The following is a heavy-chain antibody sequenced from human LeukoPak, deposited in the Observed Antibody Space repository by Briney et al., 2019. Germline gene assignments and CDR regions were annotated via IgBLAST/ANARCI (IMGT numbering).Heavy chain of an antibody. V-gene: IGHV4-4*09. CDR2: IYTSGST. CDR3: ARHVSTSESENLDY. CDR1: GVSISSYY. D-gene: IGHD1-14*01. J-gene: IGHJ4*02. Sequence: SETLSLTCTVSGVSISSYYWSWIRQPPGKGLEWIGYIYTSGSTNHNPSLKSRVTISVDTSKNQFSLKLSSVTAADTAVYYCARHVSTSESENLDYWGQGTLVTVYS.